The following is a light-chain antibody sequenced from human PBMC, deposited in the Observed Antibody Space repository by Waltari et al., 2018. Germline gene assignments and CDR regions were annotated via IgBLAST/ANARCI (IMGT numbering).Light chain of an antibody. Sequence: EIVLTQSPATLSLSPGERATLSCRASQSVSSYLAWYQQNPGQAPRLLIYDASNRATGIPARFSGSGPGTDFTLTISSLEPEDFAVYYCQQRSNWPIFTFGPGTKVDIK. CDR1: QSVSSY. CDR3: QQRSNWPIFT. V-gene: IGKV3D-11*02. CDR2: DAS. J-gene: IGKJ3*01.